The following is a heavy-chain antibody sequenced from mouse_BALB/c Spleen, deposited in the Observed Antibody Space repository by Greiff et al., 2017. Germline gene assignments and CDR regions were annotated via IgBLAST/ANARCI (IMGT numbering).Heavy chain of an antibody. CDR3: ARGYYEDYAMDY. Sequence: VQLQQSGAELVRPGVSVKISCKGSGYTFTDYAMHWVKQSHAKSLEWIGVISTYYGDASYNQKFKGKATMTVDKSSSTAYMELARLTSEDSAIYYCARGYYEDYAMDYWGQGTSVTVSS. D-gene: IGHD2-3*01. CDR1: GYTFTDYA. V-gene: IGHV1S137*01. CDR2: ISTYYGDA. J-gene: IGHJ4*01.